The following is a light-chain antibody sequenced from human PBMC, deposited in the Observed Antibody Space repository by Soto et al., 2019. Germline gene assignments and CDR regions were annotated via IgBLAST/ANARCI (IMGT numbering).Light chain of an antibody. Sequence: DIQMTQSPSTLSASVGDRVTITCQASQDIYIYLAWYQQRPGNAPKLLIYAASTLERGVPSRFSGSGSGTEFTLTISSLRPDDFATYYCQQYNTYMTFGHGTKVDIK. CDR2: AAS. CDR1: QDIYIY. V-gene: IGKV1-5*01. J-gene: IGKJ1*01. CDR3: QQYNTYMT.